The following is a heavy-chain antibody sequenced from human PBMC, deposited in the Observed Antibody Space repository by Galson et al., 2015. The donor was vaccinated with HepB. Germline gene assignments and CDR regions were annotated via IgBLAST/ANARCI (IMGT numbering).Heavy chain of an antibody. CDR2: IYSGGST. CDR1: GLFVSSNY. Sequence: SLRLSCAASGLFVSSNYMSWVRQAPGKGLEWVSIIYSGGSTYYADSVKGRFTISRDNSKNTLYFQMNSLGAEDTAVYYCARSYNYYYMDVWGEGTTVTVSS. CDR3: ARSYNYYYMDV. J-gene: IGHJ6*03. V-gene: IGHV3-53*01. D-gene: IGHD3-16*01.